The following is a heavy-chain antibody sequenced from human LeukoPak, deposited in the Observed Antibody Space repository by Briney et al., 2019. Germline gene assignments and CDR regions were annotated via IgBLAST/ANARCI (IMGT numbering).Heavy chain of an antibody. CDR1: GGSISSSSYY. Sequence: SETLSLTCTVSGGSISSSSYYWGWIRQPPGKGLEWIGSIYYSGSTYYNPSLKSRVTISVDTSKNQFSLKLSSVTAVDTAVYYCARHRITIFGVALTQIDYWGQGTLVTVSS. D-gene: IGHD3-3*01. CDR2: IYYSGST. J-gene: IGHJ4*02. CDR3: ARHRITIFGVALTQIDY. V-gene: IGHV4-39*01.